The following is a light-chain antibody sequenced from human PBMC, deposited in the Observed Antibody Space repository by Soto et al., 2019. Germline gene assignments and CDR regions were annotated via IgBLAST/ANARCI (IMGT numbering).Light chain of an antibody. CDR1: SSDIGGYNY. J-gene: IGLJ2*01. V-gene: IGLV2-14*01. CDR2: EVV. Sequence: QSALTQPDSVSGSPGQSITISCTGTSSDIGGYNYVSWYQQHPGKAPKLMIYEVVNRPSGLSYRFSGSKSGNTASLTISGLQAEDEADYYCSSYTSSSTVVFGGGTKLTVL. CDR3: SSYTSSSTVV.